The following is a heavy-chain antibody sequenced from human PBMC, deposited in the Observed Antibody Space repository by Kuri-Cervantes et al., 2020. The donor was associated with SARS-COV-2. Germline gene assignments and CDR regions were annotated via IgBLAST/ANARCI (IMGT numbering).Heavy chain of an antibody. J-gene: IGHJ6*03. D-gene: IGHD2-2*01. V-gene: IGHV1-18*01. CDR2: ISAYNGNT. Sequence: ASVKVSCKASGYIFTSYGISWVRQAPGQGLEWMGWISAYNGNTNYAQKLQGRVTMTTDTSTSTAYMELRSLRSDDTAVYYCARAAAPPGGDYYYMDVWGKGTTVTVSS. CDR3: ARAAAPPGGDYYYMDV. CDR1: GYIFTSYG.